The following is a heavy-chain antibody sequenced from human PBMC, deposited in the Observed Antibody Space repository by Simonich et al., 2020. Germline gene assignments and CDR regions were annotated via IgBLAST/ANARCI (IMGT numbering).Heavy chain of an antibody. CDR2: IHNSGIT. V-gene: IGHV4-31*01. D-gene: IGHD4-4*01. J-gene: IGHJ4*02. CDR3: ARVERTTDCHYYFDY. Sequence: QVQLQASGPGLVKPSQTLSLTCPVSGGSISSGGYYWGWIRQHPGKGLSWYEYIHNSGITYYNPARKSLFTISVDTSKNQFSLKLSSVTAADTAVYDCARVERTTDCHYYFDYWGQGTLVTVSS. CDR1: GGSISSGGYY.